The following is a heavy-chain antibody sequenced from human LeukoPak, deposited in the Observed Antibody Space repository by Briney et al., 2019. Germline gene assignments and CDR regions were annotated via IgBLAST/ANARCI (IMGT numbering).Heavy chain of an antibody. Sequence: PGRSLRPSCAASGSTSSSISMNWVRHAPEKGLEWVSSISSSSSYIYYADSVKGRFNISRDNAKNSLYLQMSSLRAEDTAVYYGASGATGSSYWGEGTLVTVSS. CDR3: ASGATGSSY. V-gene: IGHV3-21*01. CDR1: GSTSSSIS. D-gene: IGHD5-24*01. CDR2: ISSSSSYI. J-gene: IGHJ4*02.